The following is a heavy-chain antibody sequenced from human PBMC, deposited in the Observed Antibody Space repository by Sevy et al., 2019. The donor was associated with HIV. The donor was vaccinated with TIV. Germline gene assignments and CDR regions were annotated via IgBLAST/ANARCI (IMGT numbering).Heavy chain of an antibody. CDR3: AREGEADYYFES. CDR2: ISIDNGDT. Sequence: ASVKVSCKASGNTFGSYGISWVRQAPGQGLEWMGWISIDNGDTKYIENLQGRVTMTRDTSTRTAYMELTSLRADDTAAYYCAREGEADYYFESWGQGTLVTVSS. J-gene: IGHJ4*02. D-gene: IGHD3-16*01. V-gene: IGHV1-18*01. CDR1: GNTFGSYG.